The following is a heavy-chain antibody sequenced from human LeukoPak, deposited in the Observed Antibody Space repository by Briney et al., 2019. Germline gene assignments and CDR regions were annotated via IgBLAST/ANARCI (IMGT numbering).Heavy chain of an antibody. D-gene: IGHD1-14*01. CDR2: ISESSTTI. Sequence: LPGGSLRLSCAASGFTFSRYNMNWVRQAPGKGLEWVSYISESSTTIYYADSVKGRFTISRDDAKNSLYLQMNSLRAEDTAIYFCARGRPVDNWGQGTLSPSPQ. CDR3: ARGRPVDN. V-gene: IGHV3-48*01. J-gene: IGHJ4*02. CDR1: GFTFSRYN.